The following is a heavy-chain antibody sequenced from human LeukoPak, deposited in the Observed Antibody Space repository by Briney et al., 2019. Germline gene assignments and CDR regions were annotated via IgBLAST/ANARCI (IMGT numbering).Heavy chain of an antibody. J-gene: IGHJ4*02. CDR2: IWYDGSNK. CDR1: GFTFSSYG. Sequence: GGSLRLSCAASGFTFSSYGIHWVRQAPGKGLEWVAVIWYDGSNKYYADSVKGRFTISRDNSKNTLYLQVNSLRAEDTAVYCCAREGESLHFFDYWGQGTLVTVSS. CDR3: AREGESLHFFDY. D-gene: IGHD2-21*01. V-gene: IGHV3-33*01.